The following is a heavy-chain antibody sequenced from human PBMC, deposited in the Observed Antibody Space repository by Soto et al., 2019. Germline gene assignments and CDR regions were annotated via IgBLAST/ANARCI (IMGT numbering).Heavy chain of an antibody. CDR1: GYTFTSYY. Sequence: GASVKVSCKASGYTFTSYYMHWVRQAPGQGLEWMGIINPSGGSTSYAQKFQGRVTMTRDTSTSTVYMELSSLRSEDTAVYYCARGKFVAVAGTPDYYYYYGMDVWGQGTTVTVSS. J-gene: IGHJ6*02. D-gene: IGHD6-19*01. V-gene: IGHV1-46*01. CDR2: INPSGGST. CDR3: ARGKFVAVAGTPDYYYYYGMDV.